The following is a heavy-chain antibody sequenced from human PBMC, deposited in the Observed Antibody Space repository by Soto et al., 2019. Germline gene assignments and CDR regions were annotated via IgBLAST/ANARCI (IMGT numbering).Heavy chain of an antibody. CDR3: AKDGYCSGGSCPPEGY. Sequence: EVQLSESGGGLVQPGGSLRLSCAASGFTFSSYAMSWVRQAPGKGLEWVSAISGSGGSTYYADSVKGRFTISRDNSKNTLYLQMNSLRAEDTAVYYCAKDGYCSGGSCPPEGYWGQGTLVTVSS. D-gene: IGHD2-15*01. V-gene: IGHV3-23*01. CDR1: GFTFSSYA. CDR2: ISGSGGST. J-gene: IGHJ4*02.